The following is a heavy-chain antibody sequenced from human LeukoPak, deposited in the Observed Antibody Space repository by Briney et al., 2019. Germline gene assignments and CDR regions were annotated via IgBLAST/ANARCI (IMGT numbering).Heavy chain of an antibody. Sequence: GGSLRLSCAASGFTFSSYGMHWVRQAPGKGLEWVAVISYDGSNKYYADSVKGRFTISRDNSKNTLYLQMNSLRAEDTAVYYCATSRYVTDGVHYTQHDSWGQGTLVTVSS. D-gene: IGHD2-8*01. CDR2: ISYDGSNK. J-gene: IGHJ5*01. V-gene: IGHV3-30*03. CDR3: ATSRYVTDGVHYTQHDS. CDR1: GFTFSSYG.